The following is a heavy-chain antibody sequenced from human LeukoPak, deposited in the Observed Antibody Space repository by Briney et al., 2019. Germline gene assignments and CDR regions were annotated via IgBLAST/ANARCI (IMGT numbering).Heavy chain of an antibody. J-gene: IGHJ4*02. CDR1: GFTFTNAW. CDR3: TTDLGITMIRGVIVY. CDR2: IKSKGDGETT. V-gene: IGHV3-15*01. D-gene: IGHD3-10*01. Sequence: KPGGSLRLSCAASGFTFTNAWMSWVRQAPGKGLEWVGRIKSKGDGETTDYAAPVKGRFTMSRDDSKATLYLHMNSLKAEDTAVYYCTTDLGITMIRGVIVYWGQGALVTVSS.